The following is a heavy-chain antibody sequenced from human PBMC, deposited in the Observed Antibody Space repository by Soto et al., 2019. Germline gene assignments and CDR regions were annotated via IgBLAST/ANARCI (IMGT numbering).Heavy chain of an antibody. V-gene: IGHV1-3*01. Sequence: QVHLAQSGAEVKKPGASVKVSCKASGYTFTSFAIHWVRQAPGQGLEWMGWMNAGNGNIKHSQKFQHRVTITRDTSASTAYMELSSLRFEDTAVYYCARDVAVAGDSNFDYWGQGTLVTVSS. CDR3: ARDVAVAGDSNFDY. CDR1: GYTFTSFA. D-gene: IGHD6-19*01. J-gene: IGHJ4*02. CDR2: MNAGNGNI.